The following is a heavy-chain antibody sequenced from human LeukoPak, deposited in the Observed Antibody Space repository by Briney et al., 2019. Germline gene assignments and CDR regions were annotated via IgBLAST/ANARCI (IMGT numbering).Heavy chain of an antibody. V-gene: IGHV1-18*03. D-gene: IGHD1-7*01. CDR1: GYTFTNYG. J-gene: IGHJ4*02. CDR2: ISPYNGNT. CDR3: ARRNYYFDY. Sequence: GASVKVSCKASGYTFTNYGIVWVRQAPGQGLEWMGWISPYNGNTNYAQKLQGRVTMTTDTSTSTAYMELRSLRSDDMAVYHCARRNYYFDYWGQGTLVTVSS.